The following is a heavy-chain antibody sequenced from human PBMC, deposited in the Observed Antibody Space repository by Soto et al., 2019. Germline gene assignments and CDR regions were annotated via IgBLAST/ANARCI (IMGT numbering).Heavy chain of an antibody. Sequence: QVHLVQSGAEVKSPGASVKVSCKASGYTLSAYYLHWVRHAPGQGLEWMGWLDPNTGRTNYGQKFKGRVTITSDTSISTAFMELSRLTSNDSAVYYCGRDGVEILSPDVGHWLDPWGQGTLVTVSS. D-gene: IGHD1-7*01. CDR2: LDPNTGRT. CDR3: GRDGVEILSPDVGHWLDP. J-gene: IGHJ5*02. V-gene: IGHV1-2*02. CDR1: GYTLSAYY.